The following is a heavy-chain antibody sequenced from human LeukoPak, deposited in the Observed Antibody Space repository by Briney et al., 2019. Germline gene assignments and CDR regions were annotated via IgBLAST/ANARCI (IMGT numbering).Heavy chain of an antibody. D-gene: IGHD4-17*01. CDR3: ARAPDEGDYGNGPPDY. CDR1: GFTVSSNY. V-gene: IGHV3-53*01. CDR2: IYSGGST. J-gene: IGHJ4*02. Sequence: GGSLRLSCAASGFTVSSNYMSWVRQAPGKGLEWVSVIYSGGSTYYADSVKGRFTISRDNSKNTLYLQMNSLRAEDTAVYYCARAPDEGDYGNGPPDYWGQGTLVTVSS.